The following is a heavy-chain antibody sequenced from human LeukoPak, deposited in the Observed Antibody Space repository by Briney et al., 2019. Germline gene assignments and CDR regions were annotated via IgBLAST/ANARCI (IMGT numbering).Heavy chain of an antibody. CDR2: IYSGGST. CDR1: GFTVSSNY. J-gene: IGHJ4*02. V-gene: IGHV3-66*02. Sequence: GGSLRLSCAASGFTVSSNYMSWVRQAPGKGLEWVSVIYSGGSTYYADSVKGRFTISRDNSKNTLYLQMNSLRAEDTAVYCCARGLITIFGVVTPPDYWGQGTLVTVSS. D-gene: IGHD3-3*01. CDR3: ARGLITIFGVVTPPDY.